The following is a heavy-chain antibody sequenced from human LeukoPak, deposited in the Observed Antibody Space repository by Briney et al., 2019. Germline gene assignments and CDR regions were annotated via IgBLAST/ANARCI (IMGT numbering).Heavy chain of an antibody. CDR3: VRDGGAVGNMDY. CDR1: GFTFSSYS. J-gene: IGHJ4*02. D-gene: IGHD3-16*01. CDR2: ISSSSYI. Sequence: GGSLRLSCAASGFTFSSYSMNWVRQAPGKGLEWVSSISSSSYIYYADSVKGRFTISRDNAKNSLYLQMNSLRVEDSAVYYCVRDGGAVGNMDYWGQGTLLTVSS. V-gene: IGHV3-21*01.